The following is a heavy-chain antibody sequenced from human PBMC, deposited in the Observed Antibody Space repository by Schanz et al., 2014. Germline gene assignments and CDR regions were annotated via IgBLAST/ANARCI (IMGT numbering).Heavy chain of an antibody. CDR2: ISSTSTYL. CDR1: GFTFSSYT. D-gene: IGHD3-16*01. J-gene: IGHJ4*02. V-gene: IGHV3-21*01. Sequence: EVQLVESGGGLVKPGDSLRLSCAASGFTFSSYTMKWVRQAPGKGLEWVSSISSTSTYLYYADSVKGRFTIYRDSARNWGGRKRRRRREEEPAALCCACGAPFLCDSFGQGTLVTVSS. CDR3: ACGAPFLCDS.